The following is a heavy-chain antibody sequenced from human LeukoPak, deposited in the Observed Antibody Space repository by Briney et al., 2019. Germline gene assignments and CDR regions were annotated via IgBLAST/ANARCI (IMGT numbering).Heavy chain of an antibody. CDR1: GYTFTSYG. CDR2: ISAYNGNT. CDR3: AREGYSYGRKLFDY. V-gene: IGHV1-18*01. Sequence: ASVKVSCKASGYTFTSYGISWVRQAPGQGLEWMGWISAYNGNTIYAQKLQGRVTMTTDTSTSTAYMELRSLRSDDTAVYYCAREGYSYGRKLFDYWGQGTLVTVSS. J-gene: IGHJ4*02. D-gene: IGHD5-18*01.